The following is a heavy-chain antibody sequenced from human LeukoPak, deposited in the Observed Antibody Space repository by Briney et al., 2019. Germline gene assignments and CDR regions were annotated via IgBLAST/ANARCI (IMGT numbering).Heavy chain of an antibody. J-gene: IGHJ4*02. CDR3: ARSSDGVYGPGSYYTN. CDR1: GYTLTVYY. CDR2: INPNSGDT. D-gene: IGHD3-10*01. V-gene: IGHV1-2*06. Sequence: ASVKVSCKASGYTLTVYYIHWVQQAPGQGLEWMGRINPNSGDTNFAQKFQGRVTITADESTSTAYMELSSLRSEDTAVYYCARSSDGVYGPGSYYTNWGQGTLVTVSS.